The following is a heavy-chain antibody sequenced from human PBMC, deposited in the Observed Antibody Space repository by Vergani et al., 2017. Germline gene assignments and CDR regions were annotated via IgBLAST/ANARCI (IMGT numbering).Heavy chain of an antibody. V-gene: IGHV3-23*01. D-gene: IGHD3-3*01. J-gene: IGHJ4*02. CDR3: ATKWSGSFDN. Sequence: EVQLLESGGDLVQPGGSLRLSCTASGFIFSTYAMSWVRQAPGKGLEWVSSISGNTISRYYIDSVKGRFIISRDNSKNTVYLQMDSLRAEDTAVYYCATKWSGSFDNWGQGTLVTVSS. CDR2: ISGNTISR. CDR1: GFIFSTYA.